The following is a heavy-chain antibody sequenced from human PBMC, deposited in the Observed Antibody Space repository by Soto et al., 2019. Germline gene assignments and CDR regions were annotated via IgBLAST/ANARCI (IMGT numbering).Heavy chain of an antibody. V-gene: IGHV3-7*01. J-gene: IGHJ4*02. CDR1: GFTFSSYA. D-gene: IGHD2-21*02. Sequence: GGSLRLSCAASGFTFSSYAMSWVRQAPGKGLEWVANIKQDGSANNYLDSVKGRFTISRDNAEKSVYLEMSSLRVEDTAIYYCARGTYCGTDCHYHFDSWGQRTLVTVSS. CDR3: ARGTYCGTDCHYHFDS. CDR2: IKQDGSAN.